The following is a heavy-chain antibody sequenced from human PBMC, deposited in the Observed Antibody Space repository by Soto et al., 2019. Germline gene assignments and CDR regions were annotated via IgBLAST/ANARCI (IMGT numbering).Heavy chain of an antibody. V-gene: IGHV4-31*03. CDR2: IYYSGST. CDR3: ARVRHDYYDSSGYLYY. J-gene: IGHJ4*02. Sequence: SETLSLTCTVSGGSISSGGYYWSWIRQHPGKGLEWIGYIYYSGSTYYSPSLKSRVTISVDTSKNQFSLKLSSVTAADTAVYYCARVRHDYYDSSGYLYYWGKGSLVTVAS. D-gene: IGHD3-22*01. CDR1: GGSISSGGYY.